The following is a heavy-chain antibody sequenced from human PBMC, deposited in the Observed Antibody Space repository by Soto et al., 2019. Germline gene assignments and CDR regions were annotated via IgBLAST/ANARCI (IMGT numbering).Heavy chain of an antibody. J-gene: IGHJ5*02. CDR3: ARDLWADYYDSSGYSKFKWFDP. CDR2: INPNSGGT. Sequence: ASRKVCCNETGDTFTGYYMHWVRQAPGQGLEWMGWINPNSGGTNYAQKFQGRVTMTRDTSISTAYMELSRLRSDDTAVYYCARDLWADYYDSSGYSKFKWFDPRGELHLFPVS. V-gene: IGHV1-2*02. D-gene: IGHD3-22*01. CDR1: GDTFTGYY.